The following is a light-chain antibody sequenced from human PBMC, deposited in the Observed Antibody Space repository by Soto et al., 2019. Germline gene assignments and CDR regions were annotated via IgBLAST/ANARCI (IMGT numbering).Light chain of an antibody. Sequence: IQMTQSPSSVSASVGDTVTLSCQTSHGVSGWLAWYQQKPGKAPTLLIYTVSNLQSGVPSRFSGSGSGTDFSLTISSLQPDDFATYYCQQYNTYPRTFGQGTKVEIK. CDR3: QQYNTYPRT. V-gene: IGKV1D-16*01. J-gene: IGKJ1*01. CDR2: TVS. CDR1: HGVSGW.